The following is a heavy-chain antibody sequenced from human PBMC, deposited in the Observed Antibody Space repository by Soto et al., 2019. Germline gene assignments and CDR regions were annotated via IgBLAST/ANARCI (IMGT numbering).Heavy chain of an antibody. V-gene: IGHV4-59*12. CDR3: ARADTAMTTPFDY. Sequence: SETLSLTCTVSGGSISNFYWSWIRQPPGKGLEWIGYVDYSGTANYTPSLKSRVSMSVDTSKNQLSLKVTSVTAADTAMYYCARADTAMTTPFDYWGQGTLVTVSS. CDR1: GGSISNFY. CDR2: VDYSGTA. J-gene: IGHJ4*02. D-gene: IGHD5-18*01.